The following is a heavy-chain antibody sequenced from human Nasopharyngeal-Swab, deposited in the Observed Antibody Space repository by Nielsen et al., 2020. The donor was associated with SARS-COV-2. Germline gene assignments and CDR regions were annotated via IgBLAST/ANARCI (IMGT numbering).Heavy chain of an antibody. J-gene: IGHJ4*02. Sequence: WILQPPGKGLEWVSSISSSSSYIYYADSVKGRFTISRDNAKNSLYLQMNSLRAEDTAVYYCARDPADYDSSGYMISWGQGTLVTVSS. CDR2: ISSSSSYI. CDR3: ARDPADYDSSGYMIS. V-gene: IGHV3-21*01. D-gene: IGHD3-22*01.